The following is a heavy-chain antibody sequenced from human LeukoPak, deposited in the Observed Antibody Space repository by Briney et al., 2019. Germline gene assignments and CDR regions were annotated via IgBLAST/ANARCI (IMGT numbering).Heavy chain of an antibody. Sequence: ASVKVSYKASGYTFTSYYMHWVRQAPGQGLEWMGIINLSGGSTSYAQKFQGRVTMTRDTSTSTVYMELSSLRSEDTAVYYCATRGYYYDSSGYRDAFDIWGQGTMVTVSS. CDR1: GYTFTSYY. J-gene: IGHJ3*02. CDR3: ATRGYYYDSSGYRDAFDI. V-gene: IGHV1-46*01. D-gene: IGHD3-22*01. CDR2: INLSGGST.